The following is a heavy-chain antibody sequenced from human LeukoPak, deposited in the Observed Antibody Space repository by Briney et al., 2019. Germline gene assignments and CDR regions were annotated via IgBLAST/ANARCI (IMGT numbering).Heavy chain of an antibody. D-gene: IGHD5-24*01. CDR2: IWHDGTNE. J-gene: IGHJ4*02. V-gene: IGHV3-33*01. CDR1: GFTFSNYV. Sequence: GGSRRLSCAASGFTFSNYVMYWVRQAQGKVLESVAVIWHDGTNEYYTDSVKGRFTISRDNSKNTLYLQMDSLRAEDTAVYYCARERSGYNDCWGQGILVTVSS. CDR3: ARERSGYNDC.